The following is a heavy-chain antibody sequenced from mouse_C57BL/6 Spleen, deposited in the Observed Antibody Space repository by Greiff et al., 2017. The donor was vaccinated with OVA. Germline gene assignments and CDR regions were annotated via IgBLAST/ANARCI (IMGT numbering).Heavy chain of an antibody. D-gene: IGHD2-4*01. CDR1: GYTFTSYW. CDR3: ARSDYDDDY. CDR2: IDPSDSET. V-gene: IGHV1-52*01. Sequence: QVQLQQPGAELVRPGSSVKLSCKASGYTFTSYWLHWVKQRPIQGLEWIGNIDPSDSETHYNQKFKDKATLTVDKSSSTAYMQLSSLTSEDSAVYYCARSDYDDDYWGQGTTLTVSS. J-gene: IGHJ2*01.